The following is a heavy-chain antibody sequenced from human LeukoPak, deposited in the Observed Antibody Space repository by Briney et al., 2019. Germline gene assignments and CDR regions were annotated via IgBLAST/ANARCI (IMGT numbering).Heavy chain of an antibody. J-gene: IGHJ4*02. CDR3: ARDTSSSHEMIVFDY. CDR2: IIPIFGTA. V-gene: IGHV1-69*05. D-gene: IGHD6-6*01. Sequence: SVKVSCKASGGTFSSYAISWVRQAPGQGLEWMGRIIPIFGTANYAQKFRGRVTITTDESTSTAYMELSSLRSEDTAVYYCARDTSSSHEMIVFDYWGQGTLVTVSS. CDR1: GGTFSSYA.